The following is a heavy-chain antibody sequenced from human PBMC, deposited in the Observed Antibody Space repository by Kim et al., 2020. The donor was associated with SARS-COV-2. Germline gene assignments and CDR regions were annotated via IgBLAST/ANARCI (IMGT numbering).Heavy chain of an antibody. CDR2: ISNGGTDT. CDR1: GFTFSYCY. J-gene: IGHJ2*01. V-gene: IGHV3-11*05. CDR3: SRDGVFVWGFVPRRL. D-gene: IGHD3-16*01. Sequence: GGSLRLSCEASGFTFSYCYMNWVRMGPGKGMEWISVISNGGTDTFYSDSVKGRFTISRENSKNSLCLQMNSLRAEDTALYYCSRDGVFVWGFVPRRLW.